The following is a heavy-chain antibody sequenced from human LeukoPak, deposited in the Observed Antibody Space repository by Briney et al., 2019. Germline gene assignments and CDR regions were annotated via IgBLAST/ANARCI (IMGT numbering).Heavy chain of an antibody. Sequence: PGGSLRLSCEASGFTFTNFWMSWVRQAPGKGLEWVANIKQDGSEIYYVDSVRGRFTISRDNAQNSLYLQMNSLRAEDTAVYYCARDKIVGATYFDYWGQGTLVTVSS. CDR2: IKQDGSEI. J-gene: IGHJ4*02. D-gene: IGHD1-26*01. V-gene: IGHV3-7*01. CDR1: GFTFTNFW. CDR3: ARDKIVGATYFDY.